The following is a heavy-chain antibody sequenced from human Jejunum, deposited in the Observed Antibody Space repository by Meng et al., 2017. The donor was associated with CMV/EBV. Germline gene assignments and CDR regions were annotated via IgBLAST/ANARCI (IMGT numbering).Heavy chain of an antibody. J-gene: IGHJ4*02. CDR2: IYYFRGGT. D-gene: IGHD3-3*01. CDR1: GAPINAGGQF. Sequence: GAPINAGGQFWSWIRQYPGKGLEWIGNIYYFRGGTTYNPSFKSRVSISIDTSKTQFSLKLTSVTAADTAVYYCARLFWSGDIYFDFWGQGTLVTVSS. CDR3: ARLFWSGDIYFDF. V-gene: IGHV4-31*02.